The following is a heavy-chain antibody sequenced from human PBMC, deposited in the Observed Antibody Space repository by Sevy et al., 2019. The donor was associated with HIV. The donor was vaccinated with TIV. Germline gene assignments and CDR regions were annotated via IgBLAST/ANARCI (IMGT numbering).Heavy chain of an antibody. D-gene: IGHD5-18*01. CDR3: ARDGGRGYSYGTPPNDY. CDR2: IWYDGSNK. CDR1: GFAFSSYG. V-gene: IGHV3-33*01. J-gene: IGHJ4*02. Sequence: GGSLRLSCAASGFAFSSYGMHWVGQAPGKGLESVAVIWYDGSNKYYADSVKGRFTISRDNSKNTLYLQMNSLRAEDTAVYYCARDGGRGYSYGTPPNDYWGQGTLVTVSS.